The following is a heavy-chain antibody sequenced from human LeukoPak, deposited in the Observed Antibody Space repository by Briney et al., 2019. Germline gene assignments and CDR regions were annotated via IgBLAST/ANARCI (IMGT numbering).Heavy chain of an antibody. V-gene: IGHV3-49*04. CDR1: GFTFGDYA. D-gene: IGHD2-2*01. Sequence: GGSLRLSCTASGFTFGDYAMSWDRQAPGKGLEWVGFIRSKAYGGTTEYAASVKGRFTISRDDSKSIAYLQMNSLKIEDTAVYYCTHCSSTSCYLFDYWGQGTLVTVSS. CDR2: IRSKAYGGTT. CDR3: THCSSTSCYLFDY. J-gene: IGHJ4*02.